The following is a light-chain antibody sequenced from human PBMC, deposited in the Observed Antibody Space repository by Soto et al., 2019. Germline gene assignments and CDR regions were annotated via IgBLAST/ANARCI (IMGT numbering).Light chain of an antibody. V-gene: IGKV3-15*01. CDR2: GAS. CDR3: QQYYNWPPYT. J-gene: IGKJ2*01. Sequence: EIVMTQSPATLSVSPGERAALSCRASQSVSNKLAWYQQKPGQAPRLLIYGASTRATGIPARFSGSGSGTEFTLTISSLQSEDIAVYYCQQYYNWPPYTFGQGTKVEIK. CDR1: QSVSNK.